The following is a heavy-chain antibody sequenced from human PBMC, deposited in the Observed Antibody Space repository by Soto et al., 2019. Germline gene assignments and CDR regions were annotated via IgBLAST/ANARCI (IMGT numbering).Heavy chain of an antibody. D-gene: IGHD3-16*02. CDR2: IYYSGST. V-gene: IGHV4-59*08. Sequence: PSETLSLTCTFSGGSISSYYWSWIRQPPGKGLEWIGYIYYSGSTNYNPSLKSRVTISVDTSKNQFSLKLSSVTAADTAVYYCARKVWGSYRYYDYWGQGTLVTVSS. CDR3: ARKVWGSYRYYDY. CDR1: GGSISSYY. J-gene: IGHJ4*02.